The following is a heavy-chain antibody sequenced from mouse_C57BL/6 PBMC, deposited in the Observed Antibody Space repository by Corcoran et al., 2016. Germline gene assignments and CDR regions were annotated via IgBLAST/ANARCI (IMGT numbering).Heavy chain of an antibody. J-gene: IGHJ4*01. Sequence: QVQLKQSGAELVRPGASVKLSCKASGYTFTDYYINWVKQRPGQGLEWIARIYPGSGNTYYNEKFKGKATLTAEKSSSTAYMQLSSLTSADSAVYYCARYLYYAMDFCGQGTSVTVSS. V-gene: IGHV1-76*01. CDR1: GYTFTDYY. CDR3: ARYLYYAMDF. CDR2: IYPGSGNT.